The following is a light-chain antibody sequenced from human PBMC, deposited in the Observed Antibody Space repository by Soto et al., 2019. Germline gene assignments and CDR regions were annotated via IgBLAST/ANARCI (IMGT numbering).Light chain of an antibody. J-gene: IGLJ2*01. CDR1: SSDVGGYNY. CDR3: ASYTSSSTSVI. V-gene: IGLV2-14*01. CDR2: EVS. Sequence: HSALTQPASVSGSPGQSITISCTGASSDVGGYNYVSWYQQYPGKAPKLMIYEVSNRPSGISSRFSGSKSGNTASLTISGLQAEDEADYYCASYTSSSTSVIFGRGTKLTVL.